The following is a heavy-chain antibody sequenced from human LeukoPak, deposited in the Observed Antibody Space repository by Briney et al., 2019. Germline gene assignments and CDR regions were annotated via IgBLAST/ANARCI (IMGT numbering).Heavy chain of an antibody. CDR3: ASRNYDSSGYYLNNWFDP. CDR1: GGTFSSYA. V-gene: IGHV1-69*05. Sequence: SSVKVSCKASGGTFSSYAISWVRQAPGQGLEWMGGIIPIFGTANYAQKFQGRVTTTTDESTSTAYMELSSLRSEDTAVYYCASRNYDSSGYYLNNWFDPWGQGTLVTVSS. D-gene: IGHD3-22*01. CDR2: IIPIFGTA. J-gene: IGHJ5*02.